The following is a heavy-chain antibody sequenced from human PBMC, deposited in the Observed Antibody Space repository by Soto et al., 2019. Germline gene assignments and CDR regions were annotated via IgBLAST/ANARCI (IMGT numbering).Heavy chain of an antibody. CDR3: ARGGTITMVRGVTHRKYWFDP. CDR2: INHSGST. CDR1: GGPFSGYY. Sequence: PSETLSLTCAVYGGPFSGYYWSWIRQPPGKGLEWIGEINHSGSTNYNPSLKSRVTISVDTSKNQFSLKLSSVTAADTAVYYCARGGTITMVRGVTHRKYWFDPWGQGTLVTVSS. V-gene: IGHV4-34*01. D-gene: IGHD3-10*01. J-gene: IGHJ5*02.